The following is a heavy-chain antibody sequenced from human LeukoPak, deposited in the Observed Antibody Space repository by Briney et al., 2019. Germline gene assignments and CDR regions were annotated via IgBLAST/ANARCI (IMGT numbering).Heavy chain of an antibody. CDR2: INDRGDHT. CDR1: GFTFSSYA. Sequence: GGSLRLSCAASGFTFSSYAMTWVRQPPGKGLEWVSAINDRGDHTYYADSVKGRFVISRDISKNTLNLQMNSVRADDTAVYYCARTRYTVDDAFDIWGQGTMVTVSS. V-gene: IGHV3-23*01. J-gene: IGHJ3*02. CDR3: ARTRYTVDDAFDI. D-gene: IGHD4-23*01.